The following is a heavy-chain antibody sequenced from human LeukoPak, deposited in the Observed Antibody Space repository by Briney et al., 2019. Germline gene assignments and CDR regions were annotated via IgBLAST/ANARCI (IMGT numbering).Heavy chain of an antibody. CDR2: ISDDETYK. D-gene: IGHD3-16*01. Sequence: QPGRSLRLSCAASGFTFNSYSMHWVRQAPGKGLEWVTAISDDETYKFYADSVKGRFTISRDNSKNTLYLQMNSLRAEDTAVYYCVRGGGTFNVWGPGTMVTVSS. CDR1: GFTFNSYS. CDR3: VRGGGTFNV. J-gene: IGHJ3*01. V-gene: IGHV3-30-3*01.